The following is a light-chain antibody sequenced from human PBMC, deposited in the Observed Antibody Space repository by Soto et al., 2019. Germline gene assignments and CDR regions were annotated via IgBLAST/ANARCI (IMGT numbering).Light chain of an antibody. Sequence: DIQLTQSPSSLSASVGRRGTSTCHASHDINTYLHWYQQKLGKSAKLLIYDASNLETGVPYRFSGSGSGTEFTFTITRLQPEDIATYYCHPYDTVPYDFGPGTKVDIK. CDR3: HPYDTVPYD. V-gene: IGKV1-33*01. CDR2: DAS. CDR1: HDINTY. J-gene: IGKJ3*01.